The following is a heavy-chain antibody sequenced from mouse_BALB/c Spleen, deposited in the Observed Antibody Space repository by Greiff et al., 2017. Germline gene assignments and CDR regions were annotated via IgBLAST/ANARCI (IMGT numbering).Heavy chain of an antibody. J-gene: IGHJ2*01. CDR1: GFTFSSYT. Sequence: EVKVEESGGGLVKPGGSLKLSCAASGFTFSSYTMSWVRQTPEKRLEWVATISSGGSYTYYPDSVKGRFTISRDNAKNTLYLQMSSLKSEDTAMYYCTRGANYFDYWGQGTTLTVSS. CDR3: TRGANYFDY. V-gene: IGHV5-6-4*01. CDR2: ISSGGSYT.